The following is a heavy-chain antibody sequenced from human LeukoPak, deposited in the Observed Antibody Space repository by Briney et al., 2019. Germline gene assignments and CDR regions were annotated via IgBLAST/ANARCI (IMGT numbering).Heavy chain of an antibody. CDR2: IYPGDSDT. CDR3: ARRGSTVAGTWWFDP. D-gene: IGHD6-13*01. J-gene: IGHJ5*02. V-gene: IGHV5-51*01. CDR1: GYNFNTYW. Sequence: GESLKISCKGSGYNFNTYWIAWVRQMLGKGLEYMGIIYPGDSDTRYSPSFQGQVTISADKSLNIAYLQWTSLKASDTAMYFCARRGSTVAGTWWFDPWGQGTLVTVSS.